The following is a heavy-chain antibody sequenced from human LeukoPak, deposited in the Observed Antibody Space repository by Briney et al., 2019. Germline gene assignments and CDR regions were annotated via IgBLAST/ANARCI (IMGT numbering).Heavy chain of an antibody. Sequence: GGSLRLSCAASGFTFSSYAMSWVRQAPGKGLEWVSSISSSSSYIYYADSVKGRFTISRDNAKNSLYLQMNSLRAEDTAVYYCARVDAAAGSFSWDYWGQGTLVTVSS. CDR3: ARVDAAAGSFSWDY. D-gene: IGHD6-13*01. CDR2: ISSSSSYI. V-gene: IGHV3-21*01. J-gene: IGHJ4*02. CDR1: GFTFSSYA.